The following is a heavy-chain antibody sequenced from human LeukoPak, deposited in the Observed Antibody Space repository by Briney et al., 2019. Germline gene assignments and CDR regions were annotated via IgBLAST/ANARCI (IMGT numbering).Heavy chain of an antibody. Sequence: GGSLRLSCAASGFTFSNAQMSWVRQAPGKGLEWVGRIKSKTDGGTTDYAAPVKGRFTISRDDSKNTLYLQMNSLKTEDTAVYYCARDMQQQGAMEYYFDYWGQGTLVTVSS. CDR1: GFTFSNAQ. J-gene: IGHJ4*02. V-gene: IGHV3-15*01. CDR3: ARDMQQQGAMEYYFDY. CDR2: IKSKTDGGTT. D-gene: IGHD6-13*01.